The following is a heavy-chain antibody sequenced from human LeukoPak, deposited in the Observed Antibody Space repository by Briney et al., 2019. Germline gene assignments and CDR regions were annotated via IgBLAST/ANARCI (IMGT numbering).Heavy chain of an antibody. Sequence: PSETLSLTCAVYGGSFSGYYWSWIRQPPGKGLEWIGEINHSGGTNYNPSLKSRVTISVDTSKNQFSLKLSSVTAADTAVYYCARGYYDFWSGYYSSTPHNYFDYWGQGTLVTVSS. CDR1: GGSFSGYY. D-gene: IGHD3-3*01. J-gene: IGHJ4*02. V-gene: IGHV4-34*01. CDR3: ARGYYDFWSGYYSSTPHNYFDY. CDR2: INHSGGT.